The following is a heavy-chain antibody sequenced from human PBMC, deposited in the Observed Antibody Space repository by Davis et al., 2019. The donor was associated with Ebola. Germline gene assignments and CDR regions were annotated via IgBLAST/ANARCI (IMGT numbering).Heavy chain of an antibody. CDR3: AKEILGSTVFVT. CDR2: ISGNAVRT. CDR1: RFTFKDYA. D-gene: IGHD3-3*01. J-gene: IGHJ4*02. V-gene: IGHV3-23*01. Sequence: GSLRLSCAASRFTFKDYAMSWVRQAAGKGPEWVSSISGNAVRTYYANSVKGRFTISRDNSKNTLYLQMDSLTAEDTAIYYCAKEILGSTVFVTWGQGTLVTVSS.